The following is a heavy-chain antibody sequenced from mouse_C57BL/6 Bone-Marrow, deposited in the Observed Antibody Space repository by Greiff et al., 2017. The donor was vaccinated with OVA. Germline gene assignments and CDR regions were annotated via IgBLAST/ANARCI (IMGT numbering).Heavy chain of an antibody. D-gene: IGHD2-12*01. CDR2: FNPSDGDP. CDR3: AISGIIRPRYFDV. V-gene: IGHV1-74*01. J-gene: IGHJ1*03. Sequence: QVQLQQPGAELVKPGASVKVSCKASGYTFTSYWFHWLRQGLGQGLGWIGRFNPSDGDPNYNQKFKGKATLTVDKSSSTAYMQLSSRTSEDSAVYYCAISGIIRPRYFDVWGTGTTVTVSS. CDR1: GYTFTSYW.